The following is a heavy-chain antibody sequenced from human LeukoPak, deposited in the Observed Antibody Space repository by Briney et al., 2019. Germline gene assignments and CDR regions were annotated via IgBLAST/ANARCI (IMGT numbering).Heavy chain of an antibody. D-gene: IGHD1-26*01. CDR3: AKDVLARTGAYYVY. J-gene: IGHJ4*02. Sequence: GGSLRLSCAASGFTFDDYAMHWVRQAPGKGLEWVSLISWDGDRPSYAASVKGRFTISRDNDKNSLYLHMNSLRTDDTAFYYCAKDVLARTGAYYVYWGQRTLVTVAS. CDR1: GFTFDDYA. V-gene: IGHV3-43D*03. CDR2: ISWDGDRP.